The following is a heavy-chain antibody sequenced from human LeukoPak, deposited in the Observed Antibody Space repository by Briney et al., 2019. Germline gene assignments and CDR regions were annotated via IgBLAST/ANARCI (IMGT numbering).Heavy chain of an antibody. D-gene: IGHD5-18*01. V-gene: IGHV1-69*13. Sequence: ASVKVSCKASGYTFTSYDINWVRQAPGQGLEWMGGIIPIFGTANYAQKFQGRVTITADESTSTAYMELSSLRSEDTAVYYCARDRGGPWIQLFFDYWGQGTLVTVSS. CDR1: GYTFTSYD. CDR3: ARDRGGPWIQLFFDY. J-gene: IGHJ4*02. CDR2: IIPIFGTA.